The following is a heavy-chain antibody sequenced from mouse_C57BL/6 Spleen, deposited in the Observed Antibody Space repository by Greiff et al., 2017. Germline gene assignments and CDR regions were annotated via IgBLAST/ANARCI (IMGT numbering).Heavy chain of an antibody. CDR1: GFTFSSYG. D-gene: IGHD1-1*01. CDR2: ISSGGSYT. J-gene: IGHJ4*01. Sequence: EVQGVESGGDLVKPGGSLKLSCAASGFTFSSYGMSWVRQTPDKRLEWVATISSGGSYTYYPDSVKGRFTISRDNAKNTLYLQMSSLKSEDTAMYYCARQRGYYGSSYEAMDYWGQGTSVTVSS. CDR3: ARQRGYYGSSYEAMDY. V-gene: IGHV5-6*01.